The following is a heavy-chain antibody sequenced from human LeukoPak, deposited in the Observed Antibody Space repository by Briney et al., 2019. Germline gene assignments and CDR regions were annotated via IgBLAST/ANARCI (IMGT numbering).Heavy chain of an antibody. D-gene: IGHD2-2*01. CDR3: ARDTVVPAAFDY. J-gene: IGHJ4*02. Sequence: PGGSLRLSCAASGFTFSSYSMNWDRQAPGKGLEWVSSISSSSSYIYYADSVKGRFTISRDNAKNSLYLQMNSLRAEDTAVYYCARDTVVPAAFDYWGQGTLVTVSS. CDR2: ISSSSSYI. V-gene: IGHV3-21*01. CDR1: GFTFSSYS.